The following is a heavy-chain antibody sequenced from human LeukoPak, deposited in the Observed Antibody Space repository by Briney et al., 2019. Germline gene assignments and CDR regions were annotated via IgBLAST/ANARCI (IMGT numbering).Heavy chain of an antibody. CDR1: RGSIIDYY. J-gene: IGHJ4*02. V-gene: IGHV4-59*12. CDR3: ARVGFWSGSYTGYFDY. D-gene: IGHD3-3*01. CDR2: MYYSGTT. Sequence: SETLSLTCTVSRGSIIDYYWTWIRQPPGKGLQWIGYMYYSGTTKYNPSLKSRVTTSMDTSKNQFSLKVNSVTAADTAVYYCARVGFWSGSYTGYFDYWGQGALVTVSS.